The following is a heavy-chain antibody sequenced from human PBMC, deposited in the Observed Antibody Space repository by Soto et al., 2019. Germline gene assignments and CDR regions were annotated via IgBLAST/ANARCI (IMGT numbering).Heavy chain of an antibody. CDR2: SYYSGTT. D-gene: IGHD2-15*01. CDR1: GASISVHSYY. Sequence: SETLSLTCTVSGASISVHSYYCTWIRQPPGKGLEWIGSSYYSGTTYFNPSLKSRATISVDTSKNQFSLRLTSVTAADTAIYYCTRRYHWHANYFDPWGPAALVSVSS. J-gene: IGHJ5*02. CDR3: TRRYHWHANYFDP. V-gene: IGHV4-39*01.